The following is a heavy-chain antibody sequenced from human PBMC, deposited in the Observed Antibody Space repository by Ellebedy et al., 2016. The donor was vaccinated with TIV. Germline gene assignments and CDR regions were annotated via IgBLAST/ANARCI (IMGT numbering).Heavy chain of an antibody. CDR1: GGSFSGYY. Sequence: SETLSLICAVYGGSFSGYYWSWIRQPPGKGLEWIGEINHSGSTNYNPSLKSRVTISVDTSKNQFSLKVNSVTASDTAVYYCAGHPYDFDSWGQGTLVTVSS. CDR2: INHSGST. J-gene: IGHJ4*02. D-gene: IGHD4-17*01. CDR3: AGHPYDFDS. V-gene: IGHV4-34*01.